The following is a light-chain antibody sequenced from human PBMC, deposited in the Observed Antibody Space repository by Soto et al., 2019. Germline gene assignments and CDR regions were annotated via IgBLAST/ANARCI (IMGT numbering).Light chain of an antibody. CDR3: QQYNKWPIT. CDR1: QSVSSY. Sequence: EIVMTQSPATLSVSPGGRATLSCRASQSVSSYLAWYQQKPGQAPRLLIYGASTRATGVPARFSGSGSGTEFTLTISSLQSEDFAVYFCQQYNKWPITFGQGTRLEIK. CDR2: GAS. J-gene: IGKJ5*01. V-gene: IGKV3-15*01.